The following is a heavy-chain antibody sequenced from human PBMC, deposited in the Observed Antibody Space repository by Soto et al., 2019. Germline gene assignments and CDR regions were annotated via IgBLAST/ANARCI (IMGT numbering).Heavy chain of an antibody. CDR1: EFTFSSYS. V-gene: IGHV3-23*01. CDR2: VNGGGDIT. Sequence: EVQLLESGGGLVQPGGSLRLSCAASEFTFSSYSMIWVRKAPGKGLEWVSGVNGGGDITYYAESVKGRFTIARDKSQNTLYPEMNSLRAEDTAVFYCARGHFGVTMDVWGQGTTVTVSS. CDR3: ARGHFGVTMDV. D-gene: IGHD3-3*01. J-gene: IGHJ6*02.